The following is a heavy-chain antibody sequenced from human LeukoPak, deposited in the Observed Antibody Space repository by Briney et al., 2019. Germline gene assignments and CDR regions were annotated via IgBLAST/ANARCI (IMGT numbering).Heavy chain of an antibody. Sequence: GGSLRLSCAASGFTFSSYAMHWVRQAPGKGLEWVAVISYDGSNKYYADSVKGRFTISRDNAKNSLYLQMNSLRAEDTAVYYCARSEPMTTVYSDYWGQGTLVTVSS. CDR2: ISYDGSNK. V-gene: IGHV3-30*07. J-gene: IGHJ4*02. CDR3: ARSEPMTTVYSDY. CDR1: GFTFSSYA. D-gene: IGHD4-17*01.